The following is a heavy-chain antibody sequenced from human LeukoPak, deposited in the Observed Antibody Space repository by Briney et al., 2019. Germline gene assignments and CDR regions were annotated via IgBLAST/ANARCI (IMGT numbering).Heavy chain of an antibody. D-gene: IGHD3-22*01. J-gene: IGHJ4*02. CDR2: INHSGST. CDR1: GGSFSGYY. CDR3: ARHGYLSTN. V-gene: IGHV4-34*01. Sequence: SETLSLTCGVYGGSFSGYYWSWIRQPPGKGLEWIGEINHSGSTHYNPSLKSRVTISVDTSKNQFSLKLSSVTAADTAVYYCARHGYLSTNWGQGTLVTVSS.